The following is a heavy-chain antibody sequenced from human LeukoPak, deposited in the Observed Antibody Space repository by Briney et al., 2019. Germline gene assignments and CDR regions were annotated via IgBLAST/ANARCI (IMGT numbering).Heavy chain of an antibody. Sequence: GASVKVSCKASGGTFISYAISWVRQAPGQGLEWMGGIIPIFGTANYAQKFQGRVTITTDESTSTTYMELSSLRSEDTAVYYCARETPGFPGYYYMDVWGKGTTVTVSS. CDR1: GGTFISYA. CDR2: IIPIFGTA. V-gene: IGHV1-69*05. CDR3: ARETPGFPGYYYMDV. D-gene: IGHD2/OR15-2a*01. J-gene: IGHJ6*03.